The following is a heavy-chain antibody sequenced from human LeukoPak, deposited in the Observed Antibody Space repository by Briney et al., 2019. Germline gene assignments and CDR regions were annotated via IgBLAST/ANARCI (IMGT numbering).Heavy chain of an antibody. CDR2: LSNDGSRK. J-gene: IGHJ4*02. D-gene: IGHD3-3*01. V-gene: IGHV3-30*03. CDR3: ARDRAWNYFDY. Sequence: GGSLRLSCAPSGFTFSRHGMHWVRQAPGKGLEWVAILSNDGSRKYYAHSVEGRFTISRDNSKNTLYLQMDSLRAEDTAVYYCARDRAWNYFDYWGQGTLVTVSS. CDR1: GFTFSRHG.